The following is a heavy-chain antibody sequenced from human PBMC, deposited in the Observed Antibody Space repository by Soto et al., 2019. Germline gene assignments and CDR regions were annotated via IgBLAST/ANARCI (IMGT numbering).Heavy chain of an antibody. CDR2: IWYDGSNK. CDR3: ARVPWGMLFPYGMDV. Sequence: GGSLRLSCAASGFTFSSYGMHWVRQAPGKGLEWVAVIWYDGSNKYYADSVKGRFTISRDNSKNTLYLQMNSLRAEDTAVYYCARVPWGMLFPYGMDVWGQGTTVSVSS. CDR1: GFTFSSYG. D-gene: IGHD2-8*02. V-gene: IGHV3-33*01. J-gene: IGHJ6*02.